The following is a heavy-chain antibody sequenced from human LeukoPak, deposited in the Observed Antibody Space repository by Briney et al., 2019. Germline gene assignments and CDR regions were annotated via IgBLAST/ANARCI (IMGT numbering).Heavy chain of an antibody. CDR1: GFTVSSNY. D-gene: IGHD6-19*01. CDR3: ARDRKQWLEYGMDV. V-gene: IGHV3-53*01. CDR2: IYSGGST. Sequence: GGSLRLSCAVSGFTVSSNYMSWVRQAPGKGLEWVSVIYSGGSTYYADSVKGRFTISRDNSKNTLYLQMNSLRAEDTAVYYCARDRKQWLEYGMDVWGQGTTVTVSS. J-gene: IGHJ6*02.